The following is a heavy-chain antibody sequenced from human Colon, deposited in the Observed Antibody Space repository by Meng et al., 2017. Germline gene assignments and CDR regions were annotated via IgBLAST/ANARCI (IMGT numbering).Heavy chain of an antibody. Sequence: VELVQSGAEVKKPGASVKVSCKASGYIFTNYDTNWVRQATGQGLEWMGWMNPNSGNTGYAQKFQGRVTMTRNASISTAYMELSRLRSEDTAVYYCARVEVGITSGDYWGQGTLVTVSS. CDR3: ARVEVGITSGDY. CDR2: MNPNSGNT. D-gene: IGHD1-26*01. V-gene: IGHV1-8*01. CDR1: GYIFTNYD. J-gene: IGHJ4*02.